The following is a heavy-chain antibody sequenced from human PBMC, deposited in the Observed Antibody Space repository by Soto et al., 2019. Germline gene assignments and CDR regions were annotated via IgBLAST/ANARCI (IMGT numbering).Heavy chain of an antibody. D-gene: IGHD6-19*01. CDR1: GFTFSAVY. J-gene: IGHJ4*02. Sequence: QVQLEESGGGLVKPGGSLRLSCAASGFTFSAVYMSWIRQAPNKGLEYISYISRSGTSANYADSVKGRFTISRDNAKKSLYLQMNSLRAEDTAVYYCARDRGAVTGQYFDYWGQGALVTVSS. CDR3: ARDRGAVTGQYFDY. V-gene: IGHV3-11*05. CDR2: ISRSGTSA.